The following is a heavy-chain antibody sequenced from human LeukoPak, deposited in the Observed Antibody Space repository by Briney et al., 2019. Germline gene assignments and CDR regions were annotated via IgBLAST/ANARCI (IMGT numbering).Heavy chain of an antibody. CDR3: ARDTDVGYCTNGVCYTFDY. J-gene: IGHJ4*02. CDR2: IWYDGSNK. Sequence: PGRSLRLSCAASGFTFSSYGMHWVRQAPGKGLEWVAVIWYDGSNKYYADSVKGRFTISRDNSKNTLYLQMNSLRAEDTAVYYCARDTDVGYCTNGVCYTFDYWGQGTLVTVSS. D-gene: IGHD2-8*01. CDR1: GFTFSSYG. V-gene: IGHV3-33*01.